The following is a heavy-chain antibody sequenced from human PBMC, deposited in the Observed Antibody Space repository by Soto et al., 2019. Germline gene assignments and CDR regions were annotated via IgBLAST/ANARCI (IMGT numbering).Heavy chain of an antibody. CDR2: INSGGTVA. V-gene: IGHV3-23*01. CDR3: AISTGGFGGLFVVPSDY. J-gene: IGHJ4*02. CDR1: GFTYESYA. D-gene: IGHD3-16*02. Sequence: EVQLLESGGELVQPGESLRLSCAASGFTYESYAMSWVRQAPGKGLEWVSGINSGGTVAHYADSVKGRFAISRDNSKNTLSLEMNSLRADDTGLYYCAISTGGFGGLFVVPSDYWGQGTLVTVSS.